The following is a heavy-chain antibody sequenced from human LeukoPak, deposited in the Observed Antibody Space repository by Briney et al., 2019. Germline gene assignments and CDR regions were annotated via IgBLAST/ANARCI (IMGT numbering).Heavy chain of an antibody. V-gene: IGHV1-2*02. D-gene: IGHD5-12*01. J-gene: IGHJ6*03. Sequence: GASVKVSCKASGYTFTGYYMHWVRQAPGQGLEWMGWINPNSGGTNYAQKFQGRVTMTRDTSISTAYMELSRLRSDDTAVYYCARDPGYSGYDPYYYYMDVWGKGTTVTISS. CDR3: ARDPGYSGYDPYYYYMDV. CDR2: INPNSGGT. CDR1: GYTFTGYY.